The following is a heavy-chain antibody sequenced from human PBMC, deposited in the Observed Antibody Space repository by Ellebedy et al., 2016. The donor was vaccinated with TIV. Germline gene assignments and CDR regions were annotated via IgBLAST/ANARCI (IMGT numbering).Heavy chain of an antibody. CDR2: IRTSGSST. CDR3: AKGTQWLGLSCFDY. Sequence: PGGSLRPSCAASGFTFNNYSMNWVRQAPGKGLEWVSGIRTSGSSTYYSDSVKGRFTFSRDNSKNQLYLHMNRLRAEDTAVHHCAKGTQWLGLSCFDYWGQGTLVTVSS. D-gene: IGHD6-19*01. CDR1: GFTFNNYS. J-gene: IGHJ4*02. V-gene: IGHV3-23*01.